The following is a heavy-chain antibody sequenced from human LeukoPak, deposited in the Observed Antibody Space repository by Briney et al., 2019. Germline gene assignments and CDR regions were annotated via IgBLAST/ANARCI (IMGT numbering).Heavy chain of an antibody. CDR1: GFTFSNYA. CDR2: ISGSGGST. Sequence: PGGSLRLSCAASGFTFSNYAMHWVRQAPGKGLEWVSAISGSGGSTYYADSVKGRFTISRDNSKNTLYLQMNSLRAEDTAVYYCAKPIIWFGELSSALIFEDWGQGTLVTVSS. V-gene: IGHV3-23*01. J-gene: IGHJ4*02. D-gene: IGHD3-10*01. CDR3: AKPIIWFGELSSALIFED.